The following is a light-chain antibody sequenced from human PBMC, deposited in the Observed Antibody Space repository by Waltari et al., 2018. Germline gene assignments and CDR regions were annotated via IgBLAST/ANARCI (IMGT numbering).Light chain of an antibody. V-gene: IGLV3-27*01. CDR2: QDS. Sequence: SSELTQPSSVSVSQGQTARITCSGDMLPKKYTRWFQQKPGQAPVLVLYQDSARPSGIPERFSGSSSGTTVTLTISGAQVEDEADYYCYSTTDNNLGVFGPGTRVTVL. J-gene: IGLJ1*01. CDR1: MLPKKY. CDR3: YSTTDNNLGV.